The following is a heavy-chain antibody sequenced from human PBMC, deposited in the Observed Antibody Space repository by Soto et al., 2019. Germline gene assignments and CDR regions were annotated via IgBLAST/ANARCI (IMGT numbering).Heavy chain of an antibody. CDR3: TLSSSAGKTYYGIDV. D-gene: IGHD6-13*01. CDR1: GYSFTSYW. CDR2: IYPGDSDT. Sequence: GESLKISCKGSGYSFTSYWIGWVRQMPGKGLEWMGIIYPGDSDTRYSPSFQGQVTISADKSISTAYLQWSSLKASDTAMYYCTLSSSAGKTYYGIDVWGQRSTVPVS. J-gene: IGHJ6*02. V-gene: IGHV5-51*01.